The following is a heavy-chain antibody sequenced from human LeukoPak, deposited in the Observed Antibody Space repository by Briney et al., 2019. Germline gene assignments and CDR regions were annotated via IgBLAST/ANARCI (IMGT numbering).Heavy chain of an antibody. CDR2: IYSGGST. CDR3: ARVSGSGSYKSFDY. D-gene: IGHD3-10*01. J-gene: IGHJ4*02. Sequence: GGSLRLSCAASGFTVSSNYMSWVRQAPGKGLERVSVIYSGGSTYYADSVKGRFTISRDNSKNTLYLQMNSLRAEDTAVYYCARVSGSGSYKSFDYWGQGTLVTVSS. V-gene: IGHV3-53*01. CDR1: GFTVSSNY.